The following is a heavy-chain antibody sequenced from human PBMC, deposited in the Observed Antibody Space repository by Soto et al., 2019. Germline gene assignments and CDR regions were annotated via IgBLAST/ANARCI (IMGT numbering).Heavy chain of an antibody. CDR3: AIGVRFLQLFSDNHLDY. CDR1: GGSLSSNY. CDR2: IYYSGST. V-gene: IGHV4-59*01. Sequence: PSETLSLSCTVSGGSLSSNYWSWIRQPPGKGLEWIGNIYYSGSTNYNPSLKSRVTISVDTSKNQFSLKLSSVTAADTAVYYCAIGVRFLQLFSDNHLDYWTLVILVTVS. J-gene: IGHJ4*02. D-gene: IGHD3-3*01.